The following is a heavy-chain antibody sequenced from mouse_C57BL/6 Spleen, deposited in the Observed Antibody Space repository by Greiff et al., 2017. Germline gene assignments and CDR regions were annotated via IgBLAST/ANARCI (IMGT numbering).Heavy chain of an antibody. D-gene: IGHD1-1*01. CDR1: GYTFTDYY. Sequence: QVQLQQSGAELVRPGASVKLSCKASGYTFTDYYINWVKQRPGQGLEWIPRIYPGSGNTYYNEKFKGKATLTAEKSSSTAYMQLSSLTSEDSAVYFCERGESYGSEADYWGQGTTLTVSS. V-gene: IGHV1-76*01. J-gene: IGHJ2*01. CDR2: IYPGSGNT. CDR3: ERGESYGSEADY.